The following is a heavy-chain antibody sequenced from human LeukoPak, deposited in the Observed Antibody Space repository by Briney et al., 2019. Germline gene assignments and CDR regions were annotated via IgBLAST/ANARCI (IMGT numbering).Heavy chain of an antibody. J-gene: IGHJ6*03. V-gene: IGHV1-2*03. CDR1: GYTFTDYY. D-gene: IGHD6-13*01. CDR2: FNPNSGGT. CDR3: ARDTPTEGSSSWYVRSYYYYMDV. Sequence: LVASVKVSCKASGYTFTDYYMQWVRQAPGQGLEWMGWFNPNSGGTNYAQRFQGRVTMTRDTSISTAYMELSRLRSDDTAVYYCARDTPTEGSSSWYVRSYYYYMDVWGKGTTVTVSS.